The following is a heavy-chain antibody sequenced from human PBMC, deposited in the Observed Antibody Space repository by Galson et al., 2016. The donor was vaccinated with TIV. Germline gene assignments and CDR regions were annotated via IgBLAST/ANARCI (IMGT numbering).Heavy chain of an antibody. J-gene: IGHJ6*02. CDR3: AKGMAIFGVIPPWGGMDV. CDR1: GFKFSTYW. V-gene: IGHV3-74*01. CDR2: INSDGST. Sequence: SLRLSCAASGFKFSTYWMHWVRQGPGKGLVWVSRINSDGSTIYADSVKGRFTVARDNAKNTLYLQMNSLRTEDTAVYYCAKGMAIFGVIPPWGGMDVWGQGTTVTVSS. D-gene: IGHD3-3*01.